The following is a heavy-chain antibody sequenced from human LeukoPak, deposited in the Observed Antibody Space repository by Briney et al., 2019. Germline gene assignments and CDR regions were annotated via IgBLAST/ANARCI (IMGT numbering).Heavy chain of an antibody. CDR3: ARKGLTGGLDY. CDR1: GGSLSSYY. Sequence: SETLSLTCTLSGGSLSSYYWAWIRQPPGKGLEWIGYIYYSGSTNYNPSLKSRVTISVDTSKTQFSRKLSSVTAADTAVYYCARKGLTGGLDYWGQGTLVTVSS. CDR2: IYYSGST. D-gene: IGHD2-8*02. J-gene: IGHJ4*02. V-gene: IGHV4-59*01.